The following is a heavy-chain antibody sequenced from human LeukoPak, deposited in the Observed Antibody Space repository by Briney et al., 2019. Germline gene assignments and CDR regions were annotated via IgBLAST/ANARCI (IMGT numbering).Heavy chain of an antibody. CDR3: AGDSWGTTSDAFDI. V-gene: IGHV3-20*04. D-gene: IGHD3-16*01. Sequence: PGGSLRLSCAASGFTFDDYGMSWVRQAPGKGLEWVSGINWNGGSTGYADSVKGRFTISRDNAKNSLYLQMNSLRAEDTALYYCAGDSWGTTSDAFDIWGQGTMATVSS. CDR2: INWNGGST. J-gene: IGHJ3*02. CDR1: GFTFDDYG.